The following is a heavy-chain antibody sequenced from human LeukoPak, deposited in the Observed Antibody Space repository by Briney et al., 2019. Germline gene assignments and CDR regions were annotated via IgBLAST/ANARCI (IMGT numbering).Heavy chain of an antibody. CDR1: GFTFSSHG. CDR3: GAAYSGSSPFDY. J-gene: IGHJ4*02. D-gene: IGHD1-26*01. V-gene: IGHV3-30*03. Sequence: GGSLRLSCAASGFTFSSHGMQWVRQAPGKGLEWVAVISYDGGTKYYADSVKGRFTISRDNSKSTLFLQMNSLRAEDTAVYYCGAAYSGSSPFDYWGRGTLVTVSS. CDR2: ISYDGGTK.